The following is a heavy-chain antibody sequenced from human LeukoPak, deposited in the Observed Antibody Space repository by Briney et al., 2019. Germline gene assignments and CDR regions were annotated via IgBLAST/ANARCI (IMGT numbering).Heavy chain of an antibody. D-gene: IGHD1-26*01. CDR1: GGSISSYY. Sequence: PSETLSLNCTVSGGSISSYYWSWIRRPPGKGLEWIGYIYYSGSTNYNPSLKSRVTISVDRSKNQFSLKLSSVTAADTAVYYCARELGGSYRGVYDYWGQGTLVTVSS. J-gene: IGHJ4*02. V-gene: IGHV4-59*01. CDR2: IYYSGST. CDR3: ARELGGSYRGVYDY.